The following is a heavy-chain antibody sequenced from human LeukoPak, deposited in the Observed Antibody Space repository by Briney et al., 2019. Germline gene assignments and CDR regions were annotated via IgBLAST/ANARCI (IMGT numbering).Heavy chain of an antibody. Sequence: ASVKVSCKAAGYTLTGYYMHWVRQAPGQGLEWMGWINPNSGGTNYAQKFQGRVTMTRDTSISTAYMEVNRLRSDDTAVFYCASATYYQGWVVVPAAIYFDYWGQGTLVTVSS. CDR1: GYTLTGYY. J-gene: IGHJ4*02. V-gene: IGHV1-2*02. CDR3: ASATYYQGWVVVPAAIYFDY. D-gene: IGHD2-2*02. CDR2: INPNSGGT.